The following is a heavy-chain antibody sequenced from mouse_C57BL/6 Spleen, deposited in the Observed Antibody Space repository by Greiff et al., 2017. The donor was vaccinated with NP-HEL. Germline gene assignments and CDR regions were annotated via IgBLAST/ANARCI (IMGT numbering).Heavy chain of an antibody. D-gene: IGHD1-1*01. V-gene: IGHV1-82*01. Sequence: QVQLQQSGPELVKPGASVKISCKASGYAFSSSWMNWVKQRPGKGLEWIGRIYPGDGDTNYNGKFKGKATLTADKSSSTAYMQLSSLTSEDSAVYFCARGRTTVSFDYWGQGTTLTVSS. CDR3: ARGRTTVSFDY. CDR2: IYPGDGDT. J-gene: IGHJ2*01. CDR1: GYAFSSSW.